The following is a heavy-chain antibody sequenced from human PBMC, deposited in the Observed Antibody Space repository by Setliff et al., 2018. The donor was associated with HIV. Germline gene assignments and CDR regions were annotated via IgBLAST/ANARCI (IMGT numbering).Heavy chain of an antibody. CDR3: ARHDTEYSSYPIDY. V-gene: IGHV4-38-2*01. Sequence: SETLSLTCAVSGYSISSGYYWGWIRQPPGKGLQWIGSIFHSGSTYYNPSLKSRVTFSVDTFKNEFSLKLSSVTAADTAVYYCARHDTEYSSYPIDYWGQGNLVTVSS. CDR2: IFHSGST. J-gene: IGHJ4*02. CDR1: GYSISSGYY. D-gene: IGHD6-6*01.